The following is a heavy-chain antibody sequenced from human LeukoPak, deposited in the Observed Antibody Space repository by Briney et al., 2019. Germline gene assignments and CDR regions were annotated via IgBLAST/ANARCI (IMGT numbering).Heavy chain of an antibody. CDR1: GGSISSYY. CDR2: IYYSGST. D-gene: IGHD6-19*01. V-gene: IGHV4-59*08. J-gene: IGHJ4*02. Sequence: PSETLSLTCTVSGGSISSYYWSWIRQPPGKGLEWIGYIYYSGSTNYNPSLKSRVTISVDTSKNQFSLRLSSVTAADTAVYYCASAYSSGRFDYWGQGTLVTVSS. CDR3: ASAYSSGRFDY.